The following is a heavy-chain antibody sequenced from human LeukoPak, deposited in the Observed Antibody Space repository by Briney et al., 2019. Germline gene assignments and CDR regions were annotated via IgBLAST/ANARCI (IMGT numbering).Heavy chain of an antibody. D-gene: IGHD3-22*01. CDR3: ARHGGYYDSSGY. CDR2: IYDSGST. CDR1: GGSISSYY. J-gene: IGHJ4*02. V-gene: IGHV4-59*01. Sequence: SETLSLTCTVSGGSISSYYWSWIRQPPGKGLEWIGYIYDSGSTSYNPSLKSRVTISVDTSKNQFSLKLSSVTAADTAVYYCARHGGYYDSSGYWGQGTLVTVSS.